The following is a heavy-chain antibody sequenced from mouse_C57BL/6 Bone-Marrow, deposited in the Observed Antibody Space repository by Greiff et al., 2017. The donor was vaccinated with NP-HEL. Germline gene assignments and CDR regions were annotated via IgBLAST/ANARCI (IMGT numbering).Heavy chain of an antibody. J-gene: IGHJ2*01. CDR2: ISDGGSYT. Sequence: EVKLVESGGGLVKPGGSLKLSCAASGFTFSSYAMSWVRQTPEKRLEWVATISDGGSYTYYPDNVKGRFTISRDNAKNNLYLQMSHLKSEDTAMYYCARDLWLRAYFDYWGQGTTLTVSS. CDR1: GFTFSSYA. D-gene: IGHD2-2*01. CDR3: ARDLWLRAYFDY. V-gene: IGHV5-4*01.